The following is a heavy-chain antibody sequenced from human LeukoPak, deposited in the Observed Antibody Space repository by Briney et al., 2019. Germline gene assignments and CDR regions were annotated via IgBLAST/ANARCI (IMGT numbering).Heavy chain of an antibody. CDR2: ISSNGGST. Sequence: GGSLRLSCAASGFTFSSYAMHWVRQAPGKGLEYVSAISSNGGSTYYANSVKGRFTISRDNSKNTLYLQMGSLRAEDMAVYYCARRNYRQGSGSYYLDYWGQGTLVTVSS. CDR3: ARRNYRQGSGSYYLDY. CDR1: GFTFSSYA. J-gene: IGHJ4*02. V-gene: IGHV3-64*01. D-gene: IGHD1-26*01.